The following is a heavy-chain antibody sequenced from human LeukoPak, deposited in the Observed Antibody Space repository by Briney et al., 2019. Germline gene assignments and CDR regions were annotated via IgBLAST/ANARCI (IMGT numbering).Heavy chain of an antibody. V-gene: IGHV3-74*01. CDR3: ARGTAATAGIDY. J-gene: IGHJ4*02. CDR1: GFTFSSYW. D-gene: IGHD6-13*01. Sequence: PGGSLRLSCAASGFTFSSYWMHWVRQAPGKGLVWVSHINTDGSSTTYGDSAKGRFTVSRDNAKNTLFLQMNSLRVEDTAMYYCARGTAATAGIDYWGQGTLVTVSS. CDR2: INTDGSST.